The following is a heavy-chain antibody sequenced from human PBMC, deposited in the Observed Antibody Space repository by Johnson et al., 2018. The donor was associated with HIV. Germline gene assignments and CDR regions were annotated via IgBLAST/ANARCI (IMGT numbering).Heavy chain of an antibody. V-gene: IGHV3-20*04. J-gene: IGHJ3*01. CDR1: GFTFDDYG. CDR3: ARERVQDKSGLDAFDF. CDR2: INWNGDSI. D-gene: IGHD3-3*01. Sequence: VQLVESGGGVVRPGGSLRLSCAASGFTFDDYGMSWVRQVPGKGLEWVSGINWNGDSIGSADSVKGRFTISRDNSKNTLFLQMGRLRTEDKAVYYCARERVQDKSGLDAFDFWGQGTMVTVSS.